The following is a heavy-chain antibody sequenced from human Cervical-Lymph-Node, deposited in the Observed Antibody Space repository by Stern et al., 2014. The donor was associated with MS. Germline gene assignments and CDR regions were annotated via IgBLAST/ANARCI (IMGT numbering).Heavy chain of an antibody. CDR1: GLPFSPYT. Sequence: AQLAESAGSVVQPGRSLRLSCAVSGLPFSPYTMHWVRQTPGKGLEWLAVASYDENYKSYADSVKGRFTISRDNSKNTLYLQMNSLRAEDTAVYYCVGSGSWSLRRYLDYWGQGTLVTVSS. CDR2: ASYDENYK. J-gene: IGHJ4*02. D-gene: IGHD1-26*01. CDR3: VGSGSWSLRRYLDY. V-gene: IGHV3-30*04.